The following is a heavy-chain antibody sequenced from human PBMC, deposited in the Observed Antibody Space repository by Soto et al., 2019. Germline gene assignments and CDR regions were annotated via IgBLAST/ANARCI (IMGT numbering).Heavy chain of an antibody. D-gene: IGHD2-2*01. V-gene: IGHV4-31*03. Sequence: PSXTRSLTGTVSGGFISSGGSYWIWIRQLPGKGLEWIGYIYYSGSTYYNPSLKSRVTISVDTSKNQFSLKLSSVTAADTAVYYCARSSTSANYFDYWGQGTLVTVSS. CDR3: ARSSTSANYFDY. CDR1: GGFISSGGSY. CDR2: IYYSGST. J-gene: IGHJ4*02.